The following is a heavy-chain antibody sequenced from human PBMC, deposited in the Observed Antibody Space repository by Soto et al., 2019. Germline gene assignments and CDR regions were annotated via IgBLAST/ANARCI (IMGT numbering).Heavy chain of an antibody. CDR2: TYYRSKWFY. D-gene: IGHD2-8*01. J-gene: IGHJ5*02. V-gene: IGHV6-1*01. Sequence: SQTLSLTCVISGDSVSSNSAAWNWIRQSPSRGLEWLGRTYYRSKWFYDYAVSVKSRITISPDTSKNRFSLQLISVTPEDTAVYYCARGPLSPLNWFDPWGQGTLVTVSS. CDR3: ARGPLSPLNWFDP. CDR1: GDSVSSNSAA.